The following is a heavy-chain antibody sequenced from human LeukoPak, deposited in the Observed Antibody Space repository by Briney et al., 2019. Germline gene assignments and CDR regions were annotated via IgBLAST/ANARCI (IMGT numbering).Heavy chain of an antibody. Sequence: GESLKISCKGSGYSFASYWIGWVRQMPGKGLEWMGIIYPGDSDTRYSPSFQGQVTISADKSISTASLQWSSLKASDTAMYYCARLSAVPRGEFDYWGQGTLVTVSS. CDR3: ARLSAVPRGEFDY. CDR2: IYPGDSDT. D-gene: IGHD3-16*01. J-gene: IGHJ4*02. V-gene: IGHV5-51*01. CDR1: GYSFASYW.